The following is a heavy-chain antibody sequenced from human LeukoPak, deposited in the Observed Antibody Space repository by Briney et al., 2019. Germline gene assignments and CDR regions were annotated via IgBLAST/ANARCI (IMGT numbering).Heavy chain of an antibody. Sequence: SETLSLTCTVSGGSISNYYWNWIRQPPGKGPEWIGYTYNSGSTDYNPSLKSRVTISVDTSKNQFSLKVSSVTAADTAVYYCARSDYYGSGPYYMDVWGRGTTVTVSS. CDR3: ARSDYYGSGPYYMDV. CDR1: GGSISNYY. CDR2: TYNSGST. V-gene: IGHV4-59*01. D-gene: IGHD3-10*01. J-gene: IGHJ6*03.